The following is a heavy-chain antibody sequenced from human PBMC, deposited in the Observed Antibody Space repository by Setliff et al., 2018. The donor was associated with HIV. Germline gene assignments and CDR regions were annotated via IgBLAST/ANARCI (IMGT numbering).Heavy chain of an antibody. Sequence: GGSLRLSCTASGFTFSQSWMSWLRQAPGKGLEWVANISPNGNEKYSVDSVKGRFTTSRDNAKNPLYLQMNSLRLEDTAVYYCARDGSGWSQHWGQGTVGTVSS. J-gene: IGHJ1*01. CDR1: GFTFSQSW. CDR2: ISPNGNEK. CDR3: ARDGSGWSQH. V-gene: IGHV3-7*01. D-gene: IGHD6-19*01.